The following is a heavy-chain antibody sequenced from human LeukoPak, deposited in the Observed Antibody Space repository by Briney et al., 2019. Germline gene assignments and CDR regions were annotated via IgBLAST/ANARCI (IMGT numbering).Heavy chain of an antibody. Sequence: GGPLRLSCAASGFTFSSYAMSWVRQAPGKGLEWVSAISGSGGSTYYADSVKGRFTISRDNSKNTLYLQMNSLRAEDTAVYYCAKDERYCSSTSCKLSEFDYWGQGTLVTVSS. CDR1: GFTFSSYA. J-gene: IGHJ4*02. D-gene: IGHD2-2*01. CDR3: AKDERYCSSTSCKLSEFDY. CDR2: ISGSGGST. V-gene: IGHV3-23*01.